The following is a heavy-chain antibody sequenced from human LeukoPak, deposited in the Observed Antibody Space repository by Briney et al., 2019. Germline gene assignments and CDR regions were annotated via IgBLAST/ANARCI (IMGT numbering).Heavy chain of an antibody. CDR1: GYTFTSYY. CDR2: INPSGGST. Sequence: ASVKVSCKSSGYTFTSYYMHWVREAPGQGLEWMGIINPSGGSTSYAQKFQGRVTMTRDTSTSTVYMELSSLRSEDTAVYYCARVSVATGDSTDYWGQGTLVTVSS. J-gene: IGHJ4*02. V-gene: IGHV1-46*01. D-gene: IGHD5-12*01. CDR3: ARVSVATGDSTDY.